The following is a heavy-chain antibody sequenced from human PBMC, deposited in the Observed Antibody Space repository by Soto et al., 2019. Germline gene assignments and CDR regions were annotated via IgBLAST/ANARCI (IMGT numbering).Heavy chain of an antibody. CDR1: RGSITTGGNS. CDR2: IYQSGTT. D-gene: IGHD6-6*01. J-gene: IGHJ6*02. CDR3: ARGMKDTLFVFMDV. V-gene: IGHV4-30-2*01. Sequence: LSLTCVVSRGSITTGGNSWHWVRQPPGKGLEWIGYIYQSGTTFYNPSLRSRVTMSVDRSKNQFSLNLRSVTAADTAVYYCARGMKDTLFVFMDVWGQGTTLTVSS.